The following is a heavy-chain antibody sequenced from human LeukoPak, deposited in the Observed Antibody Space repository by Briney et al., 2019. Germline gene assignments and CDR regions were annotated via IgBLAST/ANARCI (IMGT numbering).Heavy chain of an antibody. D-gene: IGHD3-10*01. J-gene: IGHJ4*02. V-gene: IGHV3-9*01. CDR1: GFTFDDYA. CDR2: ISWNSGSV. Sequence: GGSLRLSCAASGFTFDDYAMHWVRQAPGKGLEWVSGISWNSGSVGYADSVKGRFTISRDNAKNSLYLQMNSLRAEDTAFYYCAKSSGDSYFDNWGQGTLVTVSS. CDR3: AKSSGDSYFDN.